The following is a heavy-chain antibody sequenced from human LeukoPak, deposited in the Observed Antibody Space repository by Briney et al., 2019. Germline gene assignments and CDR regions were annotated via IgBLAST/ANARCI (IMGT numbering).Heavy chain of an antibody. CDR1: GYTFSSYD. D-gene: IGHD3-10*01. V-gene: IGHV1-8*01. Sequence: GASVKVSCKASGYTFSSYDINWVRQAAGHGPEWMRWMNPNSGNTAYAQNFQGRVIMTRNTSISTAYMELSSLRFEDTAVFYCAIRTSRGVSGSSYFDSWGQGTLVTVSS. CDR2: MNPNSGNT. CDR3: AIRTSRGVSGSSYFDS. J-gene: IGHJ4*02.